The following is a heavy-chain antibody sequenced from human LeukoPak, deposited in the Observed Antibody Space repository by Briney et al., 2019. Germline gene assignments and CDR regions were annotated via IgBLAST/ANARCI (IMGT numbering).Heavy chain of an antibody. CDR2: ISSNSTTI. Sequence: PGGSLRLSCAVSGITFSKYSMNWVRQAPGKGLEWVSYISSNSTTIYYVDSVKGRFTISRDNAKNSLYLEMNSLRVEDTAVYYCAMVRGVIFDYWGQGAVVSVSS. V-gene: IGHV3-48*04. CDR3: AMVRGVIFDY. D-gene: IGHD3-10*01. J-gene: IGHJ4*02. CDR1: GITFSKYS.